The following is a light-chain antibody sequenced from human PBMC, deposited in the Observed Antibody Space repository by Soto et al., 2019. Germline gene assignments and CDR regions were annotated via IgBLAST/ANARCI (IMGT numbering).Light chain of an antibody. V-gene: IGKV1-17*01. CDR1: QGISNL. CDR3: LQHNTYPYT. J-gene: IGKJ2*01. CDR2: AAS. Sequence: DIQMTQSPSSLSASVGDRVTITCRASQGISNLLGWFQHKPGKAPKRLIYAASSLQGGVPSRFSGSGSGTEFTPTITGLQPEDFADYYCLQHNTYPYTFGQGTKVEIK.